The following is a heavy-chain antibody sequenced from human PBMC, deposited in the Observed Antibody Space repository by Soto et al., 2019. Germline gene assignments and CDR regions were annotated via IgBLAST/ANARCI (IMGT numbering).Heavy chain of an antibody. J-gene: IGHJ6*02. CDR1: GASINRGGYY. CDR2: IDYSGNT. CDR3: ARDPRYGDYSYYGMDV. V-gene: IGHV4-31*03. D-gene: IGHD4-17*01. Sequence: QVQLQESGPGLVKPSQTLSLTCTVSGASINRGGYYWSWIRQHPGKGLEWIGSIDYSGNTYYSPSLKSRVTISVDTSKNHFSLRLTSVTAADTAVYYCARDPRYGDYSYYGMDVWGQGTTVTVSS.